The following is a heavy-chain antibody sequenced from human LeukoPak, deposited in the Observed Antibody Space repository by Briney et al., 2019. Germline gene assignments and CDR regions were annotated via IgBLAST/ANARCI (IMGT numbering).Heavy chain of an antibody. Sequence: GGSLRLSCAASGFTFSGSTMHWVRQASGKGLEWVARIRTKADNYAPAYAASVTGRFTISRDDSQNMAYLQMNSLKIEDTARYYCASGPTGWTEYFQHWGQGIQLTVSS. CDR3: ASGPTGWTEYFQH. J-gene: IGHJ1*01. CDR1: GFTFSGST. V-gene: IGHV3-73*01. CDR2: IRTKADNYAP. D-gene: IGHD6-19*01.